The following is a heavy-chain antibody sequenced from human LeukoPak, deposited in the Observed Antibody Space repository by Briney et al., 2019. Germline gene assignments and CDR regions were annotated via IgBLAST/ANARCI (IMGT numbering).Heavy chain of an antibody. Sequence: GGSLRLSCAASGFTFSTYEMNWVRQAPGKGLEWVSYISNGGGIIYYADSVKGRFTISRDNAKNSLYLQMNSLRAEDTAVYYCARGAFRWGQGTLVTVSP. J-gene: IGHJ4*02. CDR3: ARGAFR. CDR1: GFTFSTYE. V-gene: IGHV3-48*03. CDR2: ISNGGGII.